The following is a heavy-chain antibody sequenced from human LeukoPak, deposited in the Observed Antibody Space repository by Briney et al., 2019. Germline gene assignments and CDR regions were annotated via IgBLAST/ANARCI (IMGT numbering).Heavy chain of an antibody. CDR2: IYHSGST. CDR1: GYSISSGYY. V-gene: IGHV4-38-2*02. J-gene: IGHJ4*02. D-gene: IGHD4-11*01. CDR3: ARATTLSFDY. Sequence: SETLSLTCTVSGYSISSGYYWGWIRQPPGKGLKWIGSIYHSGSTYYNPSLKSRVTISVDTSKNQFSLKLSSVTAADTAVYYCARATTLSFDYWGQGTLVTVSS.